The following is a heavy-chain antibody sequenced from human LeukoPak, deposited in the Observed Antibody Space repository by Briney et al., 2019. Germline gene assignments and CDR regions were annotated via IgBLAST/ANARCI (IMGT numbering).Heavy chain of an antibody. V-gene: IGHV4-4*07. CDR2: IYANGSN. Sequence: PSGSLSLTCTVSGGSITTDYWSWIRQPAGKGLEWIGRIYANGSNNDNPSLKSRLTMSVDTSTNQYSLKLSSVTAADTAFYYCARARHARLAIDCFDYWGQGTLVTVS. D-gene: IGHD2-2*03. CDR3: ARARHARLAIDCFDY. CDR1: GGSITTDY. J-gene: IGHJ4*02.